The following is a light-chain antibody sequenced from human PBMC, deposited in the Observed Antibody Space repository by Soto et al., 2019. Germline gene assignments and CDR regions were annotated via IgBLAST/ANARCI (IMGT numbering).Light chain of an antibody. CDR1: SSDVGGYNY. CDR3: SLYTRSSTPLYV. CDR2: DVS. J-gene: IGLJ1*01. Sequence: QSALTQPASVSGSPGQSITISCTGTSSDVGGYNYVSWYQQHPGKAPKLMIYDVSNRPSGVSNRFSGSKSGNTASLTISGLQAEDEADYYCSLYTRSSTPLYVFGTGTKLTVL. V-gene: IGLV2-14*01.